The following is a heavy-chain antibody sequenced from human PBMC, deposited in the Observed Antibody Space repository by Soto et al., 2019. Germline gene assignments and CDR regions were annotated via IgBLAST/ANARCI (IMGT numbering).Heavy chain of an antibody. CDR2: MNPASGGT. CDR3: ERRSDLSSGWHLGDH. Sequence: QVQLVQAGAEVKKPGASVKVSCKASGYTFTAYYIHWVRQAPGQGLAWMGWMNPASGGTDFAQKFQGRVTMTRDTSIRTAYMELTGLTSDDTAVYYCERRSDLSSGWHLGDHWGQGTLVTVSS. CDR1: GYTFTAYY. V-gene: IGHV1-2*02. J-gene: IGHJ4*02. D-gene: IGHD6-19*01.